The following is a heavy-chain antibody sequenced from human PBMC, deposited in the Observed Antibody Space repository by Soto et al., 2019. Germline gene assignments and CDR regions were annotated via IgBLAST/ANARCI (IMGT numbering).Heavy chain of an antibody. CDR1: GGSVSSGSYY. V-gene: IGHV4-61*01. D-gene: IGHD4-17*01. Sequence: SETLSLTCTVSGGSVSSGSYYWSWIRQPPGKGLEWIGYIYYSGSTNYNPSLKSRVTISVDLSKNQFSLRLSSVTTADTALYYCARTTAVPNTLRSRYFFDYWGQGTLVTVSS. CDR3: ARTTAVPNTLRSRYFFDY. J-gene: IGHJ4*02. CDR2: IYYSGST.